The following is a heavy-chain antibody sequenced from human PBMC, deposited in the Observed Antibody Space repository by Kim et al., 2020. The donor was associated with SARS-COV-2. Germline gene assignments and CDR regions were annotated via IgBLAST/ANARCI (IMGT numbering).Heavy chain of an antibody. D-gene: IGHD3-16*01. CDR3: ASLDYSYYYYYGMDV. V-gene: IGHV4-39*01. Sequence: PSLKSRVTISVDTSKNQFSLKLSSVTAADTAVYYCASLDYSYYYYYGMDVWGQGTTVTVSS. J-gene: IGHJ6*02.